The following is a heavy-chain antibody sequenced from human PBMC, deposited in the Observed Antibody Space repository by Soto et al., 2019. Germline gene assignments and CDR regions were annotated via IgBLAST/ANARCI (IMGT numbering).Heavy chain of an antibody. D-gene: IGHD6-19*01. CDR2: ISSSGSTI. Sequence: GGSLRLSCAASGFTFSNYYMSWIRQAPGKGLEWVSYISSSGSTIYYADSVKGRFTISRDNAKNSLYLQMNSLRAEDTAVYYCARDLGSGWTNWFDPWGQGTLVTVSS. V-gene: IGHV3-11*01. CDR1: GFTFSNYY. J-gene: IGHJ5*02. CDR3: ARDLGSGWTNWFDP.